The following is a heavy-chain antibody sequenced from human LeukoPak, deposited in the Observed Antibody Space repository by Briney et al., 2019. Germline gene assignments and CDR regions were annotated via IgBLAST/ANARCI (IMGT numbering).Heavy chain of an antibody. D-gene: IGHD3-3*01. V-gene: IGHV3-21*01. J-gene: IGHJ3*02. CDR1: GFQFSDSW. CDR3: AAYYDFWSGYYLRPDDAFDI. Sequence: PGGSLRLSCAASGFQFSDSWMTWVRQAPGKGLEWVSSISSSSSYIYYADSVKGRFTISRDNAKNSLYLQMNSLRAEDTAVYYCAAYYDFWSGYYLRPDDAFDIWGQGTMVTVSS. CDR2: ISSSSSYI.